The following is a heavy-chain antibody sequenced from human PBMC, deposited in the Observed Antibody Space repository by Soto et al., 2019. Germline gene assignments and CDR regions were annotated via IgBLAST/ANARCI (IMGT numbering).Heavy chain of an antibody. CDR3: AKLAATQAFDY. CDR2: ISYDGSNK. J-gene: IGHJ4*02. CDR1: GFTFSSYG. D-gene: IGHD1-26*01. Sequence: PGGSLRLSCAASGFTFSSYGMHWVRQAPGKGLEWVAVISYDGSNKYYADSVKGRFTISRDNSKNTLYLQMNSLRAEDTAVYYCAKLAATQAFDYWGQGTLVTV. V-gene: IGHV3-30*18.